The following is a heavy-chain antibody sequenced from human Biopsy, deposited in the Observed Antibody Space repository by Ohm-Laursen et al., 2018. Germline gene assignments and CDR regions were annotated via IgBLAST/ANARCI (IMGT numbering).Heavy chain of an antibody. J-gene: IGHJ4*02. CDR1: GFHFSDYY. D-gene: IGHD6-13*01. Sequence: SLRLSCAAPGFHFSDYYMSWIRQAPGKGLEWISYIASSGGTTYYVDSVKGRFTISRDNAEKSLYLQMNSLRAEDTAVYYCVTEVGGVSSWYNNWGQGTLVTVSS. CDR3: VTEVGGVSSWYNN. V-gene: IGHV3-11*01. CDR2: IASSGGTT.